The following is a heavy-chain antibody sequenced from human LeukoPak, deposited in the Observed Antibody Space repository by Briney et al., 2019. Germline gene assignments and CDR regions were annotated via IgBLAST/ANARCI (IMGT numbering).Heavy chain of an antibody. J-gene: IGHJ6*02. CDR1: GFTFSSYG. CDR3: AKGSTTLWDV. D-gene: IGHD2-2*01. Sequence: GRSLRLSCAASGFTFSSYGMHWVRQAPGKGLEWVSAISGSGGTAYQAESVKGRFTISRDNSKNTLYLQMNSLRAEDAAVYYCAKGSTTLWDVWGQGTTVTVSS. V-gene: IGHV3-23*01. CDR2: ISGSGGTA.